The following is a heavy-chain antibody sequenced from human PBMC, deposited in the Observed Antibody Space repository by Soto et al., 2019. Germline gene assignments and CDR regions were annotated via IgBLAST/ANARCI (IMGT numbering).Heavy chain of an antibody. CDR2: IDYSGST. V-gene: IGHV4-59*01. J-gene: IGHJ4*02. CDR3: ARSYYYDSSGYLFDY. Sequence: SETLSLTCTVSGGSISSYYWSWIRQPPGKGLEWIGYIDYSGSTNYNPSLKSRVTISVDTSKNQFSMKLSSVTAADTAVYYCARSYYYDSSGYLFDYWGQGTLVTVSS. CDR1: GGSISSYY. D-gene: IGHD3-22*01.